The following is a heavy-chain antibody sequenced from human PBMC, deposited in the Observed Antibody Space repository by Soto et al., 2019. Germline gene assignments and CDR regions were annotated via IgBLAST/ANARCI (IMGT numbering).Heavy chain of an antibody. CDR3: ARTRATPASRNLDY. CDR1: GGSFSGYY. CDR2: INPTGGT. D-gene: IGHD1-1*01. Sequence: QVQLQQWGAGLLKPSETLSLTCAVYGGSFSGYYWSWVRQSPGKGLEWIGEINPTGGTNYNPSLKSRVTIFVGTSKDQFFLQLSSVTAADTAVYYCARTRATPASRNLDYWGQGTLVTVSS. V-gene: IGHV4-34*01. J-gene: IGHJ4*02.